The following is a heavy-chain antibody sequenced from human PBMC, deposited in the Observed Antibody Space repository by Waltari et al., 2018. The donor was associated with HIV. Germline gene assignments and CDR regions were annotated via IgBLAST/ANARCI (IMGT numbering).Heavy chain of an antibody. CDR2: INPNSGGT. V-gene: IGHV1-2*02. D-gene: IGHD3-22*01. CDR1: GYTFTGYY. CDR3: AREDYDSSGHLFDL. J-gene: IGHJ2*01. Sequence: QVQLVQSGAEVKKPGASVKVSCKASGYTFTGYYMHWVRQATGQGLEWMGWINPNSGGTNDAQKFQGRVTMTRDTSISTAYMELSRLRSDDTAVYYCAREDYDSSGHLFDLWGRGTLVTVSS.